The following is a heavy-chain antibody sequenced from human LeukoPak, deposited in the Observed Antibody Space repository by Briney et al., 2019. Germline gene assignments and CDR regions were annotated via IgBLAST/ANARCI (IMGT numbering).Heavy chain of an antibody. CDR1: GFPFSTYS. CDR2: IYIGGST. Sequence: PGGSLRLSCAASGFPFSTYSMNWVRRAPGKGLEWVSVIYIGGSTYYADSLEGRFTISRDNSKNTLYLQINSLRAEDTAVYYCARTIVDTAIQVDAFDIWGQGTMVTVSS. J-gene: IGHJ3*02. V-gene: IGHV3-53*01. CDR3: ARTIVDTAIQVDAFDI. D-gene: IGHD5-18*01.